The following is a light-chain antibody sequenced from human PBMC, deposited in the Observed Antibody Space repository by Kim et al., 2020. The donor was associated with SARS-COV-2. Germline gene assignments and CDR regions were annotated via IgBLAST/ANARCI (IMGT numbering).Light chain of an antibody. CDR1: HSLTNNF. CDR3: QQHASSPFT. CDR2: GAS. Sequence: SPLARSTPPCRSSHSLTNNFLAWYQQNRGQAPRLLIYGASSRATGIPDRFSGSGSGTDFSLIISRLEPADFAVYYCQQHASSPFTFGHGTKVDIK. V-gene: IGKV3-20*01. J-gene: IGKJ3*01.